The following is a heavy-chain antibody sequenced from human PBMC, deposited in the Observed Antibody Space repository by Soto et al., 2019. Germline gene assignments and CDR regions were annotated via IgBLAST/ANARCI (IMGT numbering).Heavy chain of an antibody. CDR2: TFYRSKWYN. J-gene: IGHJ4*02. CDR1: GDSVSSNSVA. V-gene: IGHV6-1*01. D-gene: IGHD1-26*01. Sequence: SQTLSLTCDISGDSVSSNSVAWNWIRQSPSRGLEWLGRTFYRSKWYNDYAVSVKSRITIDPDTSKNQFSLQLSSVTPEDTAVYYCARDWEGAQFDYWGQGNLVTVSS. CDR3: ARDWEGAQFDY.